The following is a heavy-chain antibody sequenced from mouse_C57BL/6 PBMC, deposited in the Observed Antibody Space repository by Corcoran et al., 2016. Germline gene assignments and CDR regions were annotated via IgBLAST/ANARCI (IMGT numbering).Heavy chain of an antibody. Sequence: EVQLQQSGPVLVKPGASVKMSCKASGYTFTDYYMNWVKQSHGKSLEWIGVINPYNGGTSYNQKFKGKATLTVDKSSSTAYMELNSLTSEDSAVYYCARWAYGSSDYAMDYWGQGTSVTVSS. CDR2: INPYNGGT. J-gene: IGHJ4*01. D-gene: IGHD1-1*01. V-gene: IGHV1-19*01. CDR3: ARWAYGSSDYAMDY. CDR1: GYTFTDYY.